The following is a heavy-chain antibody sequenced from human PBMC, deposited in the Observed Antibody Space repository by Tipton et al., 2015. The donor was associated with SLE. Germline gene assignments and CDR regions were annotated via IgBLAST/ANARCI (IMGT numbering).Heavy chain of an antibody. CDR3: ARDGTIFGVVTPPYYYGMDV. V-gene: IGHV4-39*07. J-gene: IGHJ6*02. D-gene: IGHD3-3*01. Sequence: LRLSCTVSGGSISSSSYYWGWIRQPPGKGLEWIGSIYYSGSTYYNPSLKSRVTISVDTSKNQFSLKLSSVTAADTAVYYCARDGTIFGVVTPPYYYGMDVWGQGTTVTVSS. CDR1: GGSISSSSYY. CDR2: IYYSGST.